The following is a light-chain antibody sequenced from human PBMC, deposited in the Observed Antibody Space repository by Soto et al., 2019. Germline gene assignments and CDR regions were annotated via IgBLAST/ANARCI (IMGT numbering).Light chain of an antibody. CDR3: AAWDDSLVV. CDR1: SSNIGSNT. Sequence: QSVLTQPPSASGTPGQRVTISCSGGSSNIGSNTVNWYQQLPGTAPKLLIYSNNQRPSGVPDRFSGSKSGTSASLAISGLQSEDEADYYCAAWDDSLVVFGGGTKVTVL. CDR2: SNN. V-gene: IGLV1-44*01. J-gene: IGLJ2*01.